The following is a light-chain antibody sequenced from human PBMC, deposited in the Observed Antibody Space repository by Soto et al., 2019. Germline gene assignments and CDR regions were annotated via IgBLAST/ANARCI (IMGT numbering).Light chain of an antibody. CDR3: QQYNSYWT. CDR1: QSVGSS. V-gene: IGKV3-15*01. CDR2: GAS. J-gene: IGKJ1*01. Sequence: IVMTQSPATLSVSPGERATLSCRASQSVGSSLAWYQQKRGQAPRLLIHGASTRATGIPARFSGSGSGTEFTLTISSLQPDDFATYYCQQYNSYWTFGQGTKVDIK.